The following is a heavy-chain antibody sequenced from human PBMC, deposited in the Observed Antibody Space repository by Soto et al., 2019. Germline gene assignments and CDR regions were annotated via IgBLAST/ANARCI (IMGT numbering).Heavy chain of an antibody. CDR3: AKASFGGDILTGYYGPHDAFDI. V-gene: IGHV3-30*18. Sequence: QVQLVESGGGVVQPGRSLRLSCAASGFTFSSYGMHWVRQAPGKGLEWVAVISYDGSNKYYADSVKGRFTISRDNSKNTLYLQMNSLRAEDTAVYYCAKASFGGDILTGYYGPHDAFDIWVQGTMVTVSS. J-gene: IGHJ3*02. CDR2: ISYDGSNK. D-gene: IGHD3-9*01. CDR1: GFTFSSYG.